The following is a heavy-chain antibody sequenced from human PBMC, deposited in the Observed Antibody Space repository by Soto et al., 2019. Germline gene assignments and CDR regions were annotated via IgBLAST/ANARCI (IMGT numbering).Heavy chain of an antibody. J-gene: IGHJ3*02. Sequence: SVKVSCKASGGTFSSYAISWVRQAPGQGLEWMGGIIPIFGTANYAQKFQGRVTITADESTSTAYMELSSLRSEDTAVYYCATPSNPEYNGKPPPPFDIWGQGKMVTVSS. D-gene: IGHD1-20*01. CDR3: ATPSNPEYNGKPPPPFDI. V-gene: IGHV1-69*13. CDR1: GGTFSSYA. CDR2: IIPIFGTA.